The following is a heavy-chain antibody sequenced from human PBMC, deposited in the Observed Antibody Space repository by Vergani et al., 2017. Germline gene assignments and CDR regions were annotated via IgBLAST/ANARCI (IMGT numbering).Heavy chain of an antibody. V-gene: IGHV1-2*02. Sequence: QVQLVQSGAEVKKPGASVKVSCKSSGYTFTGYYMHWVRQAPGQGLEWMGWINPNSGGTNYAQKFQGRVTMTRDTSISTAYMELSRLRSDDTAVYYCAREFGKRYYYYYGMDVWGQGTTVTVSS. J-gene: IGHJ6*02. D-gene: IGHD3-10*01. CDR2: INPNSGGT. CDR1: GYTFTGYY. CDR3: AREFGKRYYYYYGMDV.